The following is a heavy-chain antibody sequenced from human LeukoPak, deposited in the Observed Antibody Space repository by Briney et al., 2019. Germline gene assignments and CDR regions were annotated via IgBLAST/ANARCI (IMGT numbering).Heavy chain of an antibody. Sequence: GGSLRLSCTASGFTFSDYSMNWVRQAPGKGLEWVSSISRRSRHVYYAGSVKGRFTISRDNAKNSLYLQMNSLRAEDMAVYYCARDTALVRGGITYYYMDVWGKGTTVTVSS. CDR1: GFTFSDYS. CDR3: ARDTALVRGGITYYYMDV. D-gene: IGHD3-10*01. V-gene: IGHV3-21*01. J-gene: IGHJ6*03. CDR2: ISRRSRHV.